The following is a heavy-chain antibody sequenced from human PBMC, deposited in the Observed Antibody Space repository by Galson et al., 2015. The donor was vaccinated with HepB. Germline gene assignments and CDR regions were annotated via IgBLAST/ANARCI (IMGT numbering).Heavy chain of an antibody. CDR2: ISSSSSYI. CDR3: ARNPPYCSGGSCYHYGMDV. J-gene: IGHJ6*02. V-gene: IGHV3-21*01. D-gene: IGHD2-15*01. CDR1: GFTFSSYS. Sequence: SLRLSCAASGFTFSSYSMNWVRQAPWKGLEWVSSISSSSSYIYYADSVKGRFTISRDNAKNSLYLQMNSLRAEDTAVYHCARNPPYCSGGSCYHYGMDVWGQGTTVTVSS.